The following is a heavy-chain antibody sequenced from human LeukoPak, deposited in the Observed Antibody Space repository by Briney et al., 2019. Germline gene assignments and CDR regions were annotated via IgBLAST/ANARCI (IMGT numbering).Heavy chain of an antibody. CDR3: ARDRARPLNYYYGSGSYYSLDY. J-gene: IGHJ4*02. D-gene: IGHD3-10*01. CDR1: GYTFTGYY. CDR2: INPNSGGT. Sequence: ASVKVSCKASGYTFTGYYMHWVRQAPGQGLEWMGWINPNSGGTNYAQKFQGRVTMTRDTSISTAYMELRSLRSDDTAVYYCARDRARPLNYYYGSGSYYSLDYWGQGTLVTVSS. V-gene: IGHV1-2*02.